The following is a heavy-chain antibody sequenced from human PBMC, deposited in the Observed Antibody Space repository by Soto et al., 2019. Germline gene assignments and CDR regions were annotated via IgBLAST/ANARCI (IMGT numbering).Heavy chain of an antibody. CDR2: VYYSGST. CDR1: GGSIFSSY. Sequence: SETLSLTCTVSGGSIFSSYWTWIRQPPGKGLEWIGNVYYSGSTNYNPSLKSRITISVDTSKNQFSLKLSSVTAADTAVYYCARSDYYDSSGYYRLFDYWGQGTLVTVSS. CDR3: ARSDYYDSSGYYRLFDY. V-gene: IGHV4-59*12. J-gene: IGHJ4*02. D-gene: IGHD3-22*01.